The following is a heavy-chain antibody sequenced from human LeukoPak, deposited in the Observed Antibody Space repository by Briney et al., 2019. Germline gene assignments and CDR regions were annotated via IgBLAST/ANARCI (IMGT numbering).Heavy chain of an antibody. J-gene: IGHJ5*02. CDR1: GGSISSYY. Sequence: VKPSETLSLTCTVSGGSISSYYWSWIRQPPGKGLEWSGYIYYSGSTNYNPSLKSRVTISVDTSKNQFSLKLSSVTAADTAVYYCAREDPITMVRGVMGGNWFDPWGQGTLVTVSS. CDR2: IYYSGST. D-gene: IGHD3-10*01. V-gene: IGHV4-59*01. CDR3: AREDPITMVRGVMGGNWFDP.